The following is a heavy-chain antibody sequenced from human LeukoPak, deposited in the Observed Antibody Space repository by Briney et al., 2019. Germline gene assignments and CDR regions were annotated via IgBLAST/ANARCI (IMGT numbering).Heavy chain of an antibody. CDR3: ARDFCTNGVCYEFDY. CDR2: INPNSGGT. D-gene: IGHD2-8*01. J-gene: IGHJ4*02. CDR1: GYTFTGYY. V-gene: IGHV1-2*02. Sequence: ASVKVSCKASGYTFTGYYMHWVRQAPGQGLEWMGWINPNSGGTNYAQKFQGRVTMTRDTSISTAYMELSRLRSDGTAVYYCARDFCTNGVCYEFDYWGQGTLVTVSS.